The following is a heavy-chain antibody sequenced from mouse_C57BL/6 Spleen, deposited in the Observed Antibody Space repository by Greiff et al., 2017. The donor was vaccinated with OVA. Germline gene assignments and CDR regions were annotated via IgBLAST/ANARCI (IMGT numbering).Heavy chain of an antibody. CDR1: GFTFSDYY. J-gene: IGHJ3*01. Sequence: EVKLMESEGGLVQPGSSMKLSCTASGFTFSDYYMAWVRQVPEKGLEWVANINYDGSSTYYLDSLKSRFIISRDNAKNILYLQMSSLKSEDTATXYCARGERYYGSSPWFAYWGQGTLVTVSA. CDR2: INYDGSST. D-gene: IGHD1-1*01. V-gene: IGHV5-16*01. CDR3: ARGERYYGSSPWFAY.